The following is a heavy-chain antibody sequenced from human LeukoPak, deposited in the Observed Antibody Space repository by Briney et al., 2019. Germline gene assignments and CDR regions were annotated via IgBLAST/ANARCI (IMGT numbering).Heavy chain of an antibody. CDR3: AKDMIVVVATTYYYYYYYMDV. V-gene: IGHV3-48*04. Sequence: GGSLRLSCAASGFILSNYRMNWVRQAPGKGLEWVSYISSSDNSREYADSVKGRFTISRDNARDSLHLQMNSLRAEDTAVYYCAKDMIVVVATTYYYYYYYMDVWGKGTTVTVSS. D-gene: IGHD3-22*01. CDR2: ISSSDNSR. CDR1: GFILSNYR. J-gene: IGHJ6*03.